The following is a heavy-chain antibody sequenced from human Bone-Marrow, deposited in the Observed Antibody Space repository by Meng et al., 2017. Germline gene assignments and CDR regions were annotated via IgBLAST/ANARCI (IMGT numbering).Heavy chain of an antibody. CDR3: ARGPTTMAHDFDY. D-gene: IGHD4-11*01. V-gene: IGHV4-34*01. Sequence: QVQLQQGGAGLWKPSEALSLTCVVSGGFFSDYHWSWIRQPPGKGLEWIGEINHSGSTNYNPSLESRATISVDTSQNNLSLKLSSVTAADSAVYYCARGPTTMAHDFDYWGQGTLVTVSS. CDR1: GGFFSDYH. CDR2: INHSGST. J-gene: IGHJ4*02.